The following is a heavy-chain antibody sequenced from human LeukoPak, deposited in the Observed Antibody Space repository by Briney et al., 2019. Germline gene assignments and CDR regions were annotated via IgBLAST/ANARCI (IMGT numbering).Heavy chain of an antibody. J-gene: IGHJ6*02. D-gene: IGHD6-13*01. V-gene: IGHV1-2*04. CDR3: ARRGIEYSSSWYPYGMEV. Sequence: ASVKVSCKASGYTLTGYYMHWVRQAPGQGLEWMGWINPNSGATNYARKFQDWVTVARDTSISTAYMELTRLKSDDTAVYYCARRGIEYSSSWYPYGMEVWGQGTTVTVSS. CDR2: INPNSGAT. CDR1: GYTLTGYY.